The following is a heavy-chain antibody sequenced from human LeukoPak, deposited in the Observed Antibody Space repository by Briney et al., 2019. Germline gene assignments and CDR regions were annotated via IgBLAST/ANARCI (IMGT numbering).Heavy chain of an antibody. CDR3: ARGRMLALFDY. J-gene: IGHJ4*02. CDR1: GGSFSGYY. D-gene: IGHD2-8*01. Sequence: SETLSLTCAVYGGSFSGYYWSWIRQPPGKGLEWIGYIYYSGSTNYNPSLKSRVTISVDTSKNQFSLKLSSVTAADTAVYYCARGRMLALFDYWGQGTLVTVSS. V-gene: IGHV4-59*01. CDR2: IYYSGST.